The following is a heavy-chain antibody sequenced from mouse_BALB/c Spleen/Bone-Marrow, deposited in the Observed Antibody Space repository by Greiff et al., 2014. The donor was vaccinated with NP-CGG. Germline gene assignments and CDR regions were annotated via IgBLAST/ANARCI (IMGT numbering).Heavy chain of an antibody. CDR1: GYSFAGYT. CDR3: AREGYGSSYGFAY. CDR2: INPYNGGS. Sequence: EVQLVESGPELVKPGASMKISCKASGYSFAGYTMNWVKQSHGKNLEWIGLINPYNGGSSYNQKVKGKATLTVDKSSSTAYMELLSLTSEDSAVYYCAREGYGSSYGFAYWGQGTLVTVSA. D-gene: IGHD1-1*01. V-gene: IGHV1-31*01. J-gene: IGHJ3*01.